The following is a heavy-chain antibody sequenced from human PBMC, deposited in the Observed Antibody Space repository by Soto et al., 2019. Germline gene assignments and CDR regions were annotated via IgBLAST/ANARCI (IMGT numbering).Heavy chain of an antibody. CDR2: IKSKTDGGTT. J-gene: IGHJ6*02. Sequence: GSLRLSCAASGFTFSNAWMSWARQAPGKGLEWVGRIKSKTDGGTTDYAAPVKGRFTISRDDSKNTLYLQMNSLKTEDTAVYYCTTDVRVTIFGVVPYYGMDVWGQGTTVTVSS. CDR1: GFTFSNAW. D-gene: IGHD3-3*01. CDR3: TTDVRVTIFGVVPYYGMDV. V-gene: IGHV3-15*01.